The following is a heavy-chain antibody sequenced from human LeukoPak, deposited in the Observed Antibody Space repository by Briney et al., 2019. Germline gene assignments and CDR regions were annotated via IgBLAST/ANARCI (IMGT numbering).Heavy chain of an antibody. CDR2: ISSSGTT. V-gene: IGHV4-4*07. J-gene: IGHJ4*02. D-gene: IGHD3-10*01. CDR3: ARDGGSGSFT. Sequence: SETLSLTCTVSGGSINGYYWSWIRQPAGKRLEWIGRISSSGTTNYNPSLKSRITVSVNTSKNQFSLRLNSVTAADTAVYYCARDGGSGSFTWGQGTLVTVSS. CDR1: GGSINGYY.